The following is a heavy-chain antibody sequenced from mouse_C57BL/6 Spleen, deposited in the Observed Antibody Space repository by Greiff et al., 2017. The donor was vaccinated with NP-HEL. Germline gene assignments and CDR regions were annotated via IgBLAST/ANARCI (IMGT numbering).Heavy chain of an antibody. CDR2: IWGDGST. CDR3: AKPERRAWFAY. CDR1: GFSLTSYG. J-gene: IGHJ3*01. V-gene: IGHV2-3*01. Sequence: QVQLKESGPGLVAPSQSLSITCTVSGFSLTSYGVSWVRQPPGKGLEWLGVIWGDGSTNYHSALISRLSLIKDNSKSQVFLKLNSLQTDDTATYYCAKPERRAWFAYWGQGTLVTVSA.